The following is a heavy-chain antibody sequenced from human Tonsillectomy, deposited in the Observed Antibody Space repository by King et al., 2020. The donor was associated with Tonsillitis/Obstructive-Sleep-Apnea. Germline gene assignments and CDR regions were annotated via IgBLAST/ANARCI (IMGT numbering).Heavy chain of an antibody. J-gene: IGHJ3*02. CDR1: GFTXXSYA. V-gene: IGHV3-23*04. CDR3: AKGGSGSGYLGDAFDI. D-gene: IGHD3-22*01. Sequence: VQLVESGGGLVQXGGSLRLSXAXSGFTXXSYAMSXVRXAXGKXXXWXXXXXXXXXXXXXAXXXXXRXSXXRXXXKXTLYLXXXXRRXEDTAVYYCAKGGSGSGYLGDAFDIWGQGTMVTVSS. CDR2: XXXXXXXX.